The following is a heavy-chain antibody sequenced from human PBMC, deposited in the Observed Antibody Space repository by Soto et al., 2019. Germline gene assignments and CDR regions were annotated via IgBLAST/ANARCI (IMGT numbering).Heavy chain of an antibody. CDR1: GFTFSSYA. J-gene: IGHJ3*02. CDR3: AKGPMNDFWSGYYTADDAFDI. Sequence: GGSLRLSCAASGFTFSSYAMSWVRQAPGKGLEWVSAISGSGGSTYYADSVKGRFTISRDNSKNTLYLQMNSLRAEDTAVYYCAKGPMNDFWSGYYTADDAFDIWGQGTMVTVSS. CDR2: ISGSGGST. V-gene: IGHV3-23*01. D-gene: IGHD3-3*01.